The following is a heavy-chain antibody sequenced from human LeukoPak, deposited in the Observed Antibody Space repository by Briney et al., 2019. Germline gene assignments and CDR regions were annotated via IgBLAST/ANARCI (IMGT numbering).Heavy chain of an antibody. CDR2: INNNEGST. D-gene: IGHD3-3*01. CDR1: GFTFSSYA. J-gene: IGHJ5*02. Sequence: GSLRLSCAASGFTFSSYAMHWVRQAPGKGLEYVSAINNNEGSTYYANSVKGRFTISRDNSKNTLYLQMGSLRAEDMAVYYCARERLPSTIFGVDPNPWWFDPWGQGTLVTVFS. CDR3: ARERLPSTIFGVDPNPWWFDP. V-gene: IGHV3-64*01.